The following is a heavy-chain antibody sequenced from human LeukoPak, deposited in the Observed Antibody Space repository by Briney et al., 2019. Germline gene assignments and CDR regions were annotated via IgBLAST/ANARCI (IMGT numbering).Heavy chain of an antibody. D-gene: IGHD3-9*01. CDR3: ARAVNDILTGSYYYMDV. CDR2: IYYSGST. CDR1: GGSISNYY. J-gene: IGHJ6*03. V-gene: IGHV4-59*01. Sequence: SETLSLTCTVSGGSISNYYWSWIRHPPEKGLEWIGYIYYSGSTNHNPSLKSRVTISVDTSKNQFSLKLSSVTAADTAVYYCARAVNDILTGSYYYMDVWGKGTTVTISS.